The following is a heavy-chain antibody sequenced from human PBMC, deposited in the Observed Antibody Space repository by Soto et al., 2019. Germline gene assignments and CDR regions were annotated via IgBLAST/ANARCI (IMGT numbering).Heavy chain of an antibody. Sequence: GGSLRLSCSASGFTFSSYAMHWVRQAPGKGLEYVSAISHNGGTAYDADSVKDRFSISRDNSKNTLYLQVNSLKTEDTAVYYCLKSSRRDITASRGMDVWGQGTTVTVSS. CDR1: GFTFSSYA. V-gene: IGHV3-64D*06. CDR3: LKSSRRDITASRGMDV. D-gene: IGHD3-3*01. J-gene: IGHJ6*02. CDR2: ISHNGGTA.